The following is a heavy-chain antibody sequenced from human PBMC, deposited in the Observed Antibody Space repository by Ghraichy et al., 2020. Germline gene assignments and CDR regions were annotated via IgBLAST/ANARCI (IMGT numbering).Heavy chain of an antibody. D-gene: IGHD3-3*01. CDR1: GFTFSNFG. V-gene: IGHV3-33*01. Sequence: LSLTCAASGFTFSNFGMHWVRQAPGKGLEWVAVIWYDGNNKYYVDSVKGRFTISRDNSKSTLYLQMNSLRAEDTAVYYCARDYDVSTLDYWGQGTQVTVSS. CDR2: IWYDGNNK. J-gene: IGHJ4*02. CDR3: ARDYDVSTLDY.